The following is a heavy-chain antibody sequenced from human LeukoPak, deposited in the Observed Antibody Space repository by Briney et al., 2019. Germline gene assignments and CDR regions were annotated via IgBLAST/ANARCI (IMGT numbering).Heavy chain of an antibody. V-gene: IGHV4-30-2*01. CDR3: ARGGTGDDAFDI. CDR1: GGSISSGGYS. CDR2: IYHSGSA. D-gene: IGHD7-27*01. Sequence: SQTLSLTCAVSGGSISSGGYSWSWIRQPPGKGLEWIGYIYHSGSAYYNPSLKSRVTISVDRSKNQFSLKLSSVTAADTAVYYCARGGTGDDAFDIWGQGTMVTVSS. J-gene: IGHJ3*02.